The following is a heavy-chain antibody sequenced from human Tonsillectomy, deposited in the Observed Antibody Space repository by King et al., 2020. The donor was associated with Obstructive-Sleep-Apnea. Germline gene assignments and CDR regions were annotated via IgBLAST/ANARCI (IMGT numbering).Heavy chain of an antibody. CDR2: IRYDGINK. V-gene: IGHV3-30*02. CDR3: AKDRGATLYYFDY. D-gene: IGHD1-26*01. Sequence: VQLVESGGGVVQPGGSLRLSCAASGFTFSSYGMHWVRQAPGKGLEWVAFIRYDGINKYYADSVKGRFNISRDISKNTLYLQMNSLRVDDTAVYYCAKDRGATLYYFDYWGQGTLVTVSS. J-gene: IGHJ4*02. CDR1: GFTFSSYG.